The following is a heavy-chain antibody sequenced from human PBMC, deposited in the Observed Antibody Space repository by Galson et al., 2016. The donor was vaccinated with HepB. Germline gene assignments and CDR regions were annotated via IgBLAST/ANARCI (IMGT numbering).Heavy chain of an antibody. D-gene: IGHD1-7*01. J-gene: IGHJ5*02. Sequence: SLRLSCAASGFAVSNNYMTWVRQAPGKGLEWVSTIYSGGSTFYTDSAQGRFTIYRHNSKNTLYLQMDTLRPEDTAVYYCARDPGISGTTWGQGILVTVSS. CDR1: GFAVSNNY. CDR2: IYSGGST. CDR3: ARDPGISGTT. V-gene: IGHV3-53*04.